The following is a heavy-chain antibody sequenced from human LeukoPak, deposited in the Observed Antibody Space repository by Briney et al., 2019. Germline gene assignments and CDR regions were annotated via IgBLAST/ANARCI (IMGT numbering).Heavy chain of an antibody. D-gene: IGHD4-23*01. CDR1: GFTFGDYA. V-gene: IGHV3-49*03. J-gene: IGHJ4*02. Sequence: SLRLSSTASGFTFGDYAMSWFRQAPGKGLEWVGFIRGKAYGGTTEYAASVKGRFTISRDDSKSIAYLQMNSLKTEDTAVYYCTRDSPDYCGNSGVDYWGQGTLVTVSS. CDR2: IRGKAYGGTT. CDR3: TRDSPDYCGNSGVDY.